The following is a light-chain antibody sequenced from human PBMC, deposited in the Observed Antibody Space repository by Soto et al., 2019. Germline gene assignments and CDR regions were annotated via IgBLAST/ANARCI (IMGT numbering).Light chain of an antibody. V-gene: IGLV2-14*01. J-gene: IGLJ2*01. CDR2: DVN. CDR1: SSDLGRYNY. CDR3: NSYTSSGTVI. Sequence: QSALTQPASVSGSPGQSITISCTGTSSDLGRYNYVSWFLQHPGKAPKLIIYDVNTRPSGVSNRFSGSKSGNTASLTISGLQAEDEADYYCNSYTSSGTVIFGGGTKLTVL.